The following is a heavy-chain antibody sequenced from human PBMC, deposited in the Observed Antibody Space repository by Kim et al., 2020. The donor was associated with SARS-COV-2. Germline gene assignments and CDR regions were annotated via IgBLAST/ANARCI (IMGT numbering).Heavy chain of an antibody. CDR3: TRVPPYSNSWWDAFD. Sequence: GGSPRLSCAASGFTFSDSAMYWVRQASGKGLEWVGRIRSKANSYATAYGVSVKGRFIISRDDSKNTAYLQMNSLKTEDTAIYYCTRVPPYSNSWWDAFD. CDR2: IRSKANSYAT. V-gene: IGHV3-73*01. D-gene: IGHD6-13*01. CDR1: GFTFSDSA. J-gene: IGHJ3*02.